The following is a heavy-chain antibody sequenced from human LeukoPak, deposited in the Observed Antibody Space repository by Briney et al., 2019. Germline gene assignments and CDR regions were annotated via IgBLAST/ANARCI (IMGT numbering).Heavy chain of an antibody. CDR1: GGSISSYY. D-gene: IGHD4-17*01. CDR2: IYYSGST. J-gene: IGHJ2*01. Sequence: PSETLSLTCTVSGGSISSYYWSWIRQPPGKGLEWIGDIYYSGSTNYNPSLKSRVTISVDTSKNQFSLKLSSVTAADTAVYYCARDEYQDYGDDAGRYFDLWGRGTLVTVSS. CDR3: ARDEYQDYGDDAGRYFDL. V-gene: IGHV4-59*01.